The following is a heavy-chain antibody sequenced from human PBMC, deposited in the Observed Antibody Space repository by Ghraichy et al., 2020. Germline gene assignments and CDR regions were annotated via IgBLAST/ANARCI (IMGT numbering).Heavy chain of an antibody. D-gene: IGHD7-27*01. CDR3: ARHWDYFDY. CDR2: IYYSGSP. CDR1: GGSLSIRSFY. J-gene: IGHJ4*02. V-gene: IGHV4-39*01. Sequence: GSLRLSCTVSGGSLSIRSFYWGWIRQPPGRELEWIVSIYYSGSPYYNPSLQSRVTISVDTSKNQFSLRLTSVTAADTAAYYCARHWDYFDYWGQGTLVTVSS.